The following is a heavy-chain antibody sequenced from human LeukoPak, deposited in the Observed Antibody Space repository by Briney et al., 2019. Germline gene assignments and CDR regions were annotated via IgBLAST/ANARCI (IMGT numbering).Heavy chain of an antibody. CDR3: ASGRDSGSYYNPMVENDY. V-gene: IGHV1-2*02. CDR2: INPDSGST. Sequence: ASVKVSCEPSGYTFTAYYIHWVRQAPGQGLEWMGWINPDSGSTNYAQKFQGRVTMTRDTSISTAYMELSRLRSDDTAVYYCASGRDSGSYYNPMVENDYWGQGTLVTVSS. D-gene: IGHD3-10*01. J-gene: IGHJ4*02. CDR1: GYTFTAYY.